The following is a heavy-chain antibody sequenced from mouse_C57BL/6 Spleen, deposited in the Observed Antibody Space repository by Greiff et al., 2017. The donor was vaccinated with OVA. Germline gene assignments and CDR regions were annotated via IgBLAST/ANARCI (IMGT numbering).Heavy chain of an antibody. CDR1: GYTFTDYY. V-gene: IGHV1-26*01. Sequence: EVQLQQSGPELVKPGASVKISCKASGYTFTDYYMNWVKQSHGKSLEWIGDINPNNGGTSYNQKFKGKATLTVDKSSSTAYMELRSLTSEDSAVYYCASRNWDGSWFAYWGQGTLVTASA. D-gene: IGHD4-1*01. CDR3: ASRNWDGSWFAY. J-gene: IGHJ3*01. CDR2: INPNNGGT.